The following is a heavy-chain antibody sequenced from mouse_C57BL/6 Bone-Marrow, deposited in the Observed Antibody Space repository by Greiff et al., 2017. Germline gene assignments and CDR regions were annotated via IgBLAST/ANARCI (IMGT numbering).Heavy chain of an antibody. J-gene: IGHJ3*01. CDR3: ARHYYGSSYNPVAY. Sequence: EVKLVESGGDLVKPGGSLKLSCAASGFTFSSYGMSWVRQTPDKRLEWVATISSGGSYTYYPDSVKGRFTISRDNAKNTLYLQMSSLKSEDTAMYYCARHYYGSSYNPVAYWGQGTLVTVSA. CDR2: ISSGGSYT. D-gene: IGHD1-1*01. V-gene: IGHV5-6*02. CDR1: GFTFSSYG.